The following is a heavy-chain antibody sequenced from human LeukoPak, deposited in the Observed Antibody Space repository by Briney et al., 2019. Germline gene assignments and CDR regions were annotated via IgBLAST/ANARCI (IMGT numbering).Heavy chain of an antibody. Sequence: GGSLRLSCVPSGITFSNSALSWVRQAPGKGLEWVANIKHDGSEKYYVDSVKGRFTISRDNAKNSLYLQMNSLRAEDTAVYYCARGATYYDFWSGLKISDYWGQGTLVTVSS. CDR2: IKHDGSEK. V-gene: IGHV3-7*01. D-gene: IGHD3-3*01. J-gene: IGHJ4*02. CDR1: GITFSNSA. CDR3: ARGATYYDFWSGLKISDY.